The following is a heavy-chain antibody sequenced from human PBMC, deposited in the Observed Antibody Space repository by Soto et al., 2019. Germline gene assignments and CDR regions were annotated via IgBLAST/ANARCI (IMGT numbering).Heavy chain of an antibody. CDR1: GFTFSSYA. J-gene: IGHJ4*02. V-gene: IGHV3-30-3*01. Sequence: GGSLRLSCAASGFTFSSYAMHWVRQAPGKGLEWVAVISYDGSNKYYADSVKGRFTISRDNSKNTLYLQMNSLRAEDTAVYYCARDLAGLHHKRITMIVVVNGAPDYWGQGTLVTVSS. CDR3: ARDLAGLHHKRITMIVVVNGAPDY. D-gene: IGHD3-22*01. CDR2: ISYDGSNK.